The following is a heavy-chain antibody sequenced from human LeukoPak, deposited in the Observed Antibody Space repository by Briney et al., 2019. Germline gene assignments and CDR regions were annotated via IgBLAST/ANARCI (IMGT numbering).Heavy chain of an antibody. CDR3: ARAGYYRFDY. Sequence: HPGGSLRLSCAASGFTLGPSWMHWVRQAPGKGLVWVSRINSDGTTIDYADSVKGRFTISRDNAKNTLYLQMNSLRDENTAVYYCARAGYYRFDYWGQGTLVTVSS. CDR2: INSDGTTI. D-gene: IGHD2/OR15-2a*01. J-gene: IGHJ4*02. CDR1: GFTLGPSW. V-gene: IGHV3-74*01.